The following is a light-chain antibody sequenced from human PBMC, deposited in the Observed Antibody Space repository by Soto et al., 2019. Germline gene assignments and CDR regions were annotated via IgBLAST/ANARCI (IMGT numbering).Light chain of an antibody. J-gene: IGLJ3*02. CDR3: ATCDDSLNGWV. Sequence: QSVLTQPPSASGTPGQRVTISCSGSSSNIGSNTVSWYQQLPGTAPKLLIYRDIQWPSGVPDRFSGSKSGTSASLAISRLQSEDEADYYCATCDDSLNGWVFGGGTKLTVL. CDR1: SSNIGSNT. CDR2: RDI. V-gene: IGLV1-44*01.